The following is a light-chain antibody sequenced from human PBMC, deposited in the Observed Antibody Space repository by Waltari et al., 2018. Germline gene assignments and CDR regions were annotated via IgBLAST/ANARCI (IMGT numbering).Light chain of an antibody. Sequence: DIQMTQSPPTLSASVGDRATITCRVSQSISGWLAWYQQKPGRAPELLIFKASILESGVPSRFSGSGSGTEFTLTISSLQPDDFATYFCQYYGTFGQGTKVEIK. CDR3: QYYGT. CDR2: KAS. CDR1: QSISGW. V-gene: IGKV1-5*03. J-gene: IGKJ1*01.